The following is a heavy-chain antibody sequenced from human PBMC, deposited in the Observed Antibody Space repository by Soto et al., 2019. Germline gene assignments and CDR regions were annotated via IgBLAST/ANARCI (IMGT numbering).Heavy chain of an antibody. J-gene: IGHJ4*02. D-gene: IGHD6-6*01. CDR2: INPNSGGT. CDR1: GYTFTGYY. V-gene: IGHV1-2*04. Sequence: ASVKVSCKASGYTFTGYYMHWVRQAPGQGLEWMGWINPNSGGTNYAQKFQGWVTMNRDTSISTAYMELSRLRSDDTAEYYCERGHIAARYFDDWGQGTLVTVSS. CDR3: ERGHIAARYFDD.